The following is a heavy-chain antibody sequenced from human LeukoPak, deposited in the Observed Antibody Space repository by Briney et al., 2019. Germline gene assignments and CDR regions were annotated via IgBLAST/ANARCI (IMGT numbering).Heavy chain of an antibody. CDR1: GGSISSNSYY. D-gene: IGHD3-10*01. V-gene: IGHV4-39*01. J-gene: IGHJ5*02. CDR3: ARNRYYYGSGNYGVPNWFDP. CDR2: IYYSGST. Sequence: PSETLPLTCTVSGGSISSNSYYWGWIRQPPEKGLKWIGSIYYSGSTYYNPSLKSRVTISVDTSKNRFSLKLNSVTAADTAVYYCARNRYYYGSGNYGVPNWFDPWGQGTLVTVSS.